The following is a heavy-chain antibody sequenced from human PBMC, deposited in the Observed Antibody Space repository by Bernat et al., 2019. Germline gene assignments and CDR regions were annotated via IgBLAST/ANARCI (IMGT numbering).Heavy chain of an antibody. CDR2: MWFDGSDT. Sequence: QVQLVESGGRVVQPGTSLTVSCAASGFTFGSHVVHWVRQAPGKGLEWVAVMWFDGSDTWYADSVQGRFTISRDISNNRLSLQMNSLRAEDTAVYYCARTPRFDTWHFDYWGQGTVVTVSS. J-gene: IGHJ4*02. V-gene: IGHV3-33*01. CDR3: ARTPRFDTWHFDY. CDR1: GFTFGSHV. D-gene: IGHD3-3*01.